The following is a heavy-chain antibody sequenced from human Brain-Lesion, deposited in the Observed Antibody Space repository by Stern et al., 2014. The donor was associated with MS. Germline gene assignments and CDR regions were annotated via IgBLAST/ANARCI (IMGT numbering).Heavy chain of an antibody. CDR3: ARVDCSGTNCFYYYYGMDV. CDR2: ISVGTDYI. CDR1: GFTSNSYS. Sequence: EDQLVESGGGLVKPGGSLRLSCEASGFTSNSYSMNWVRQAPGKGLEWVSSISVGTDYIYYADSVKGRFTISRDNAKNSLFLQMNPLRAEDTAVYYCARVDCSGTNCFYYYYGMDVWGQGTTVTVSS. J-gene: IGHJ6*02. V-gene: IGHV3-21*01. D-gene: IGHD2-2*01.